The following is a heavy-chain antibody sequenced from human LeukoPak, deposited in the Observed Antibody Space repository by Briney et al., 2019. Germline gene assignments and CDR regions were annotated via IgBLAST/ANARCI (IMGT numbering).Heavy chain of an antibody. V-gene: IGHV4-39*07. Sequence: PSETLSLTCTVSGGSISTSSYYWGWVRQPPGKGLEWIGEINHSGSTNYNPSLKSRVTISVDTSKNQFSLKLSSVTAADTAVYYCARLRTMVRGVIWFDPWGQGTLVTVSS. CDR2: INHSGST. D-gene: IGHD3-10*01. J-gene: IGHJ5*02. CDR1: GGSISTSSYY. CDR3: ARLRTMVRGVIWFDP.